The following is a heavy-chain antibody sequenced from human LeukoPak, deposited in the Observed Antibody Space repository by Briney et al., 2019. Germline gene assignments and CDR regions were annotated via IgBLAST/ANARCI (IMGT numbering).Heavy chain of an antibody. CDR3: ARHNRRYCSSTSCYQFDY. CDR2: IYYSGST. CDR1: GGSISSYY. J-gene: IGHJ4*02. D-gene: IGHD2-2*01. Sequence: SETLSLTCTVSGGSISSYYWSWIRQPPGKGLEWIGYIYYSGSTNYNPSLKSRVTISVDTSKNQFSLKLSSVTAADTAVYYCARHNRRYCSSTSCYQFDYWGQGTLVTVSS. V-gene: IGHV4-59*08.